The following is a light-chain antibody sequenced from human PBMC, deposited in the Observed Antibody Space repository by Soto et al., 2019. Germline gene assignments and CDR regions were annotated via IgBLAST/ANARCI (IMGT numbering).Light chain of an antibody. V-gene: IGLV9-49*02. J-gene: IGLJ2*01. CDR2: VGTGGFVG. Sequence: QLVLTQPPSASASLGASVTLTCTLSSGYSNYKVDWYQQRPGKGPRFVMRVGTGGFVGSKGEGIPDRFSVLGSGLNRDLTIKNIQEEDESDYYCGADHGSGSNFAVVFGGGTKLTVL. CDR3: GADHGSGSNFAVV. CDR1: SGYSNYK.